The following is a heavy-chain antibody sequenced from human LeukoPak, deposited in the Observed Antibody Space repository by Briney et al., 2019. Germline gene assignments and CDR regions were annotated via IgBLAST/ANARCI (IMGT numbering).Heavy chain of an antibody. D-gene: IGHD4-11*01. Sequence: GGSLRLSCAASGFTFSSYPMIWVRQAPGKGLECISYISSSGDTIHYADSVKGRFTFSRDNAKNSLYLQMNSLRAEDTAVYHCARVWGDYSNTDYWGQGTLVTVSS. J-gene: IGHJ4*02. CDR1: GFTFSSYP. CDR3: ARVWGDYSNTDY. V-gene: IGHV3-48*01. CDR2: ISSSGDTI.